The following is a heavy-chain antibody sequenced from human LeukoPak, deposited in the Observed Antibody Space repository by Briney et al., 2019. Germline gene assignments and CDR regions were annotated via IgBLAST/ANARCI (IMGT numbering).Heavy chain of an antibody. J-gene: IGHJ6*03. V-gene: IGHV3-21*01. CDR1: GFTFSSYS. CDR2: ISSSSSYI. CDR3: ARLDIVVVPAARDYYYYMDV. Sequence: GGSLRLSCAASGFTFSSYSMNWVRQAPGKGLEWVSSISSSSSYIYYADSVKGRFTISRDNAKNSLYLQMNSLRAEDTAVYYCARLDIVVVPAARDYYYYMDVWGKGTTVTVSS. D-gene: IGHD2-2*01.